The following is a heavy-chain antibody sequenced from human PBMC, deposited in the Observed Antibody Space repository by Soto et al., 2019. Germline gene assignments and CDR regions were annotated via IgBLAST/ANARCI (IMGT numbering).Heavy chain of an antibody. V-gene: IGHV1-69*06. D-gene: IGHD2-2*01. CDR2: IIPIFGTA. Sequence: ASVKVSCKASGGTFSSYAISWVRQAPGQGLEWMGGIIPIFGTANYAQKFQGRVTITADKSTSTAYMKLSSPRSEDTAVYYCARSVVVPAAIDYYSGMDVWGQGTTVTVSS. CDR1: GGTFSSYA. CDR3: ARSVVVPAAIDYYSGMDV. J-gene: IGHJ6*02.